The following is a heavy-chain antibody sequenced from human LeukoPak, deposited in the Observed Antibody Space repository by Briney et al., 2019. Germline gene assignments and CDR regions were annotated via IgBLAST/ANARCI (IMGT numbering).Heavy chain of an antibody. V-gene: IGHV1-69*13. CDR3: ARHTRETYYYDSSGYLAM. CDR1: GGTFSSYA. J-gene: IGHJ4*02. CDR2: IIPIFGTA. D-gene: IGHD3-22*01. Sequence: ASVKVSCKASGGTFSSYAISWVRQAPGQGLEWMRGIIPIFGTANYAQEFQGRVTITADESTSTAYMELSSLRSEDTAVYYCARHTRETYYYDSSGYLAMWGQGTLVTVSS.